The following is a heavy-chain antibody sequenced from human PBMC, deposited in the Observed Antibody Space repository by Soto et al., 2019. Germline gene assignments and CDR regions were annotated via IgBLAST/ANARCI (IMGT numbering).Heavy chain of an antibody. Sequence: GSLRLSCAASGFTFSSYAIHWVRQAPGKGLEWVAVISYDGSNKYYTDSVKGRFTISRDNSKNTLYLQMNSLRAEDTAVYYCARSPGIAAAGIGDVWGQGTTVTVSS. J-gene: IGHJ6*02. CDR1: GFTFSSYA. CDR2: ISYDGSNK. V-gene: IGHV3-30-3*01. D-gene: IGHD6-13*01. CDR3: ARSPGIAAAGIGDV.